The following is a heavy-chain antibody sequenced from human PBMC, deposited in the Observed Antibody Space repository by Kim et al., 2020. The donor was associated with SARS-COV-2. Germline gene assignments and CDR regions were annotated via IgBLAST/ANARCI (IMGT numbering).Heavy chain of an antibody. Sequence: KCRFTISRDDSKNSLYLQMNSLSTEDTALYYCAKTHPTEYYYCYVYMDVWGKGTTVTVSS. J-gene: IGHJ6*03. D-gene: IGHD4-17*01. V-gene: IGHV3-43*01. CDR3: AKTHPTEYYYCYVYMDV.